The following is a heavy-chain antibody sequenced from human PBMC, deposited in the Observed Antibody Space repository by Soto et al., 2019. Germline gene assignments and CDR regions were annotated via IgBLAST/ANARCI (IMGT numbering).Heavy chain of an antibody. CDR2: ISYDGSNK. Sequence: GGSLRLSCAASGFTFSSYGMHWVRQAPGKGLEWVAVISYDGSNKYYADSVKGRFTISRDNSKNTLYLQMNSLRAEDTAVYYCAIGDVDTAMVTGYDYWGQGTLVPVSS. J-gene: IGHJ4*02. D-gene: IGHD5-18*01. CDR3: AIGDVDTAMVTGYDY. CDR1: GFTFSSYG. V-gene: IGHV3-30*03.